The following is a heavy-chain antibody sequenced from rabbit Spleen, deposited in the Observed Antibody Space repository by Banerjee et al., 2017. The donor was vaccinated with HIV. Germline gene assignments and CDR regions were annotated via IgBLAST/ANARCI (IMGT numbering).Heavy chain of an antibody. CDR1: GFSFSSSDY. J-gene: IGHJ4*01. CDR2: IAGSSSGFT. V-gene: IGHV1S40*01. CDR3: ARDLVVAIGWNFNL. D-gene: IGHD3-3*01. Sequence: QSLEESGGGLVQPEGSLALTCKASGFSFSSSDYICWVRQAPGKGLEWISCIAGSSSGFTYFASWAKGRFTISKPSSTTVTLHMTSLTAADTATYFCARDLVVAIGWNFNLWGPGTLVTVS.